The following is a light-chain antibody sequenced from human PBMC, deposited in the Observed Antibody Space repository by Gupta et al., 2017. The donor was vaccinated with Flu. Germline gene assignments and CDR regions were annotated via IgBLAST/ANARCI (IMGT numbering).Light chain of an antibody. CDR3: QQSYSTPDT. Sequence: IQMTQSPSSLSASVGDRVTITCRASQSISIYLNWYQQKPGKVPKLLIYAASSLQSGVPSRFSGSGSGTDFTLTISRLQPEDFATYYCQQSYSTPDTFGQGTRLGIK. J-gene: IGKJ5*01. V-gene: IGKV1-39*01. CDR2: AAS. CDR1: QSISIY.